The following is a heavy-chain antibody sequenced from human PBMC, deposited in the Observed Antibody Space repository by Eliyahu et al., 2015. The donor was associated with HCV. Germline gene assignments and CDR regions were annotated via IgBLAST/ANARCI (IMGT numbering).Heavy chain of an antibody. J-gene: IGHJ5*02. Sequence: EVQLVESGGGLVKPGRSLRLSCTASGFTFGDYAMSWFRRAPGKGLEWVGFIRSKAYGGTTEYAASVKGRFTISRDDSKSIAYLQMNSLKTEDTAVYYCTRDGRTIRYCSGGSCYLAFDPWGQGTLVTVSS. CDR3: TRDGRTIRYCSGGSCYLAFDP. CDR1: GFTFGDYA. CDR2: IRSKAYGGTT. V-gene: IGHV3-49*05. D-gene: IGHD2-15*01.